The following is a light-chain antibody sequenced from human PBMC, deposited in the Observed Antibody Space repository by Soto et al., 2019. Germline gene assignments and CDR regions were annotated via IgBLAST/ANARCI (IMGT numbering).Light chain of an antibody. CDR3: QQLNSYPLT. Sequence: DIQMPQSPSSLSSSLGDRFSITCRASQGIRNDLGWSQQKPGKAPKLLIYAASTLQSGVPSRFSGSGSGTEFTLTISSLQPEDFATYYCQQLNSYPLTFGGGTKVDI. V-gene: IGKV1-17*01. CDR2: AAS. J-gene: IGKJ4*01. CDR1: QGIRND.